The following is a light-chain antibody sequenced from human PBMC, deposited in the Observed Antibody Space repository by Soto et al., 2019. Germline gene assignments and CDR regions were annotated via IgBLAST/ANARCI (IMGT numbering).Light chain of an antibody. CDR2: GNN. CDR1: GSNIGAGYD. V-gene: IGLV1-40*01. CDR3: QSYDSSLSGSV. Sequence: QSVLTQPPSVSGAPGQRVTISCTGSGSNIGAGYDVHWYQQLPGTAPKLLIYGNNHRPSGVPDRFSGSKSGTSASLAITGLQAEDEADYYCQSYDSSLSGSVFGGGTKLTVL. J-gene: IGLJ2*01.